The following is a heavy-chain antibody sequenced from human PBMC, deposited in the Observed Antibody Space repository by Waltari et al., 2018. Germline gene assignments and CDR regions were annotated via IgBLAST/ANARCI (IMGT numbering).Heavy chain of an antibody. Sequence: QVQLQQWGAGLLKPSETLSLTCAVYGGSFSGYYWSWIRQPPRKGLEWMGEINHSGSTNYNLSLKSRVTISVDTSKNQFSLKLSSVTAADTAVYYCARGGGSAAAGMREPFDYWGQGTLVTVSS. CDR1: GGSFSGYY. CDR2: INHSGST. V-gene: IGHV4-34*01. J-gene: IGHJ4*02. CDR3: ARGGGSAAAGMREPFDY. D-gene: IGHD6-13*01.